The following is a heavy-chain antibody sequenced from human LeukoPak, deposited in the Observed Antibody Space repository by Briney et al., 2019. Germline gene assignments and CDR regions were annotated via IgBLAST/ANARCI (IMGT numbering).Heavy chain of an antibody. J-gene: IGHJ5*02. CDR3: TRGGSNFGP. CDR2: ISGSGTTK. D-gene: IGHD5-18*01. CDR1: GFTSSDYY. V-gene: IGHV3-11*04. Sequence: GGSLRLSCAASGFTSSDYYMSWIRQAPGKGLEWVSYISGSGTTKSYADSVKGRFTISRDNAKNSLYLQMDSLRAEDTAVYYCTRGGSNFGPWGQGTLVAVSS.